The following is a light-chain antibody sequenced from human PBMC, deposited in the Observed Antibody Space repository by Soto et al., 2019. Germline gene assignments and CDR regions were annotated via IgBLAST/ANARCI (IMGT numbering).Light chain of an antibody. CDR1: QSISRW. J-gene: IGKJ1*01. CDR3: RHYNRYSDSGTWT. Sequence: DIQMTQSPSTLSASVGDRVTITCRASQSISRWLAWYQQKPGKAPKLLIYDASSLESGVPSRFSGSGSGTEFILTISSLQPDDFASYYCRHYNRYSDSGTWTFGQGTKVEIK. CDR2: DAS. V-gene: IGKV1-5*01.